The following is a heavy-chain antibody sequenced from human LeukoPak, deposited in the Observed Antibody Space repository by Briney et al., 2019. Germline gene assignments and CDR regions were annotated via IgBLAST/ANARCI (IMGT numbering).Heavy chain of an antibody. CDR1: GFTFSSYW. D-gene: IGHD6-19*01. Sequence: GGSLRLSCAASGFTFSSYWMSWVRQAPGKGLEWVANIKQDGSDKYYVGSVKGRFTISRDNAKNSLYLQMNSLRAEDTAVYYCAKDRGELQWLDDYWGQGTLVTVSS. V-gene: IGHV3-7*01. CDR3: AKDRGELQWLDDY. CDR2: IKQDGSDK. J-gene: IGHJ4*02.